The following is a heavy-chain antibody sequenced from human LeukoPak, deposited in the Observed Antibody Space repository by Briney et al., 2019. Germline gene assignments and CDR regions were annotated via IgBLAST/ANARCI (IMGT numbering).Heavy chain of an antibody. CDR2: IYSAGSA. CDR3: ARYYYDTSDYYYYGMDV. CDR1: GFTVSSNY. V-gene: IGHV3-53*01. Sequence: GGSLRLSCAASGFTVSSNYMSWVRQAPGKGLEWVSIIYSAGSAYYADSVKGRFTISRDNSKNTLFLQMNSLRAEDTAVYYCARYYYDTSDYYYYGMDVWGQGTTVTVSS. J-gene: IGHJ6*02. D-gene: IGHD3-22*01.